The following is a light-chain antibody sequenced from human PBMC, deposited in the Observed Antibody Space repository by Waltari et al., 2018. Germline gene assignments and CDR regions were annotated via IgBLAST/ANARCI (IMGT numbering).Light chain of an antibody. CDR1: SSDVGGYNY. Sequence: QSALTQPASVSGSPGQSVTISCPGTSSDVGGYNYVSWYQQHPGNAPKLMIYEVTHRPSGVSNRFSGLQAEDEADYYCSSYTSSTYPVVFGGGTKLTVL. J-gene: IGLJ2*01. CDR2: EVT. V-gene: IGLV2-14*01. CDR3: SSYTSSTYPVV.